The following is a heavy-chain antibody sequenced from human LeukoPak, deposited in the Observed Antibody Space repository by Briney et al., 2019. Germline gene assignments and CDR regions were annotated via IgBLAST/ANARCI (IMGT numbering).Heavy chain of an antibody. D-gene: IGHD3-3*01. J-gene: IGHJ4*02. Sequence: SETLSLTCAVYGGSFSGYYWSWIRQPPGEGLEWIGEINHSGSTNYNPSLKSRVTISVDTSKNQFSLKLSSVTAADTAVYYCASRYDFWSGHRTTSDYWGQGTLVTVSS. CDR2: INHSGST. CDR3: ASRYDFWSGHRTTSDY. CDR1: GGSFSGYY. V-gene: IGHV4-34*01.